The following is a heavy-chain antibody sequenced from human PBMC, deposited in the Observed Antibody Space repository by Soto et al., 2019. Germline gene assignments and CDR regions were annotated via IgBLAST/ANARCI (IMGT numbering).Heavy chain of an antibody. V-gene: IGHV1-69*13. CDR3: ATDNAGTVNAFDI. J-gene: IGHJ3*02. Sequence: SVKVSCKASGGTFSSYAISWVRQAPGQGLEWMGGIIPIFGTANYAQKFQGRVTITADESTSTAYMELSSLRSEDTAVYYCATDNAGTVNAFDIWGQGTMVTVSS. D-gene: IGHD1-1*01. CDR1: GGTFSSYA. CDR2: IIPIFGTA.